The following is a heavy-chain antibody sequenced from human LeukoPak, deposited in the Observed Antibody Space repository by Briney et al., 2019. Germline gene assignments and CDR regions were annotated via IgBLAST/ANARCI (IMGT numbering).Heavy chain of an antibody. CDR1: GFTFSSYW. D-gene: IGHD3-3*01. CDR3: ARAITIFGVVIICIGY. V-gene: IGHV3-7*01. J-gene: IGHJ4*02. CDR2: IKQDGSEK. Sequence: GGSLRLSCAASGFTFSSYWMSWVRQAPGKGLEWVANIKQDGSEKYYVDSVKGRFTISRDNAKNSLYLQMSSLRAEDTAVYYCARAITIFGVVIICIGYWGQGTLVTVSS.